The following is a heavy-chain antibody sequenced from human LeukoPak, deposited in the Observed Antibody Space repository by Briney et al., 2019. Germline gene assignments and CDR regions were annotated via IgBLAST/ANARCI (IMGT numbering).Heavy chain of an antibody. D-gene: IGHD3-3*01. CDR1: GGSISSSSYY. CDR3: ARGYYDFWSGYPSTNFDY. Sequence: SETLSLTCTVSGGSISSSSYYWGWIRQPPGKGLEWIGSIYYSGSTYYNPSLKSRVTISVDTSKNQFSLKLSSVTAADTAVYYCARGYYDFWSGYPSTNFDYWGQGTLVTVSS. CDR2: IYYSGST. J-gene: IGHJ4*02. V-gene: IGHV4-39*07.